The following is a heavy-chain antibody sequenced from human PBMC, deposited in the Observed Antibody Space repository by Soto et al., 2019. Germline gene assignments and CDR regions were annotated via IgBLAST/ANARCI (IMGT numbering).Heavy chain of an antibody. D-gene: IGHD2-2*01. CDR1: GFTFSSYW. J-gene: IGHJ4*02. CDR2: INSDGSST. CDR3: ARMEKCSSSSWYSVVDY. Sequence: EVQLVESGGGLVQPGGSLRLSCAASGFTFSSYWMHWVRQAPGKGLVWVSRINSDGSSTTYADSVKGRFTISRDNAKNKLDLQMNSLRAEDTAVDYCARMEKCSSSSWYSVVDYWGQGTLVTVSS. V-gene: IGHV3-74*03.